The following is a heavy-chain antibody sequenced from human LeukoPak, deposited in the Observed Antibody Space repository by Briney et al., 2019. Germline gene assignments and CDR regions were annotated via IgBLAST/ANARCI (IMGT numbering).Heavy chain of an antibody. CDR2: ISGGGGST. CDR3: AKEIDFWSGYYQPPDY. J-gene: IGHJ4*02. Sequence: GGSLRLSCAASGFTFSNAWMSWVRQAPGKGLEWVSAISGGGGSTYYADSVKGRFTISRDNSKNTLYLQMNSLRAEDTAVYYCAKEIDFWSGYYQPPDYWGQGTLVTVSS. CDR1: GFTFSNAW. D-gene: IGHD3-3*01. V-gene: IGHV3-23*01.